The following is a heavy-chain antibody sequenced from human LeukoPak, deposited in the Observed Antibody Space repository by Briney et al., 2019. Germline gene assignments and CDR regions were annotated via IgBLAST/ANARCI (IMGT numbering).Heavy chain of an antibody. Sequence: PGGTLRLSCAASGFSFSIYWMHWARHAPGKGLVWVSHINSDGSSTNYADSVKGRFTISRDNAKNTLYLQMNSLRAKDTAVYYCAKDREMIGFGELFLDYWGQGTLVTVSS. D-gene: IGHD3-10*01. CDR1: GFSFSIYW. V-gene: IGHV3-74*01. J-gene: IGHJ4*02. CDR2: INSDGSST. CDR3: AKDREMIGFGELFLDY.